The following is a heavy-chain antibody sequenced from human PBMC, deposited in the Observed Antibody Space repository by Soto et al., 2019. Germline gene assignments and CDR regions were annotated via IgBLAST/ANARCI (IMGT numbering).Heavy chain of an antibody. D-gene: IGHD2-15*01. CDR3: AKGPGGSYLNWFDP. Sequence: GGSLRLSCAASGFTFSSYSMSWVRQAPGKGLEWVSAISGSGGSTYYADSVKGRFTISRDNSKNTLYLQMNSLRAEDTAVYYCAKGPGGSYLNWFDPWGQGTLVTVSS. CDR2: ISGSGGST. CDR1: GFTFSSYS. J-gene: IGHJ5*02. V-gene: IGHV3-23*01.